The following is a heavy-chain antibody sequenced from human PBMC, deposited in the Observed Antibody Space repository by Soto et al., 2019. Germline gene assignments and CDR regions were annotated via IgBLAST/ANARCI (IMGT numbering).Heavy chain of an antibody. V-gene: IGHV3-74*01. CDR3: TSGPRPTSIGTGAF. J-gene: IGHJ4*02. Sequence: EVKLVESGGGLFQPGGSLRLSCETSGFIFSMYWMHWVRQVPGKGPQWVARITDDGSTTYYAASVEGRFTISRDNAKHALYLQMTSLRADDPAVYYCTSGPRPTSIGTGAFWGQGTLVTVSS. CDR1: GFIFSMYW. D-gene: IGHD3-10*01. CDR2: ITDDGSTT.